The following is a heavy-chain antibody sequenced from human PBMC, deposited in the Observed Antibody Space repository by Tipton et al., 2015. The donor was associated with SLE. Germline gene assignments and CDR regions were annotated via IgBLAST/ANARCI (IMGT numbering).Heavy chain of an antibody. D-gene: IGHD2-8*01. J-gene: IGHJ6*03. CDR1: GGSIRSGSYY. CDR3: ARSLVMMVYATNYMDYMDV. V-gene: IGHV4-31*03. Sequence: TLSLTCTVSGGSIRSGSYYWTWIRQHPGKGLEWIGYIYYSGSTNYNPSLKSRVTISTDTSKNQFSLKLNSVTAADTAMYYCARSLVMMVYATNYMDYMDVWGKGTTVTVSS. CDR2: IYYSGST.